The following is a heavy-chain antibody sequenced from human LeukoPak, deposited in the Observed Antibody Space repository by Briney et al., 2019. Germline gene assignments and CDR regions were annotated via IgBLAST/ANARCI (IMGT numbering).Heavy chain of an antibody. V-gene: IGHV3-23*01. CDR2: ISATGIST. CDR1: GFPASSNF. CDR3: ARKSGLGFDY. Sequence: PGGSLRLSCAVSGFPASSNFMTWVRQAPGRGREWVSGISATGISTYYADSVKGRFTISRDNSKNTLYLQMTSLRAEDTAVYYCARKSGLGFDYWGQGTLVTVSS. D-gene: IGHD6-19*01. J-gene: IGHJ4*02.